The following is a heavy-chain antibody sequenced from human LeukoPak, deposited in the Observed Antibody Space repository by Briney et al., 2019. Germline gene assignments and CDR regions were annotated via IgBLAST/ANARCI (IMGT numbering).Heavy chain of an antibody. CDR3: ARGIVVVVAATGGMDV. Sequence: PGGSLRLSCAASGFIFTNYFMSWVRQAPGKGLEWVASIKHDGSEKYYVDSVRGRFTISRDNTMNSLYLQMNSLRAEDTAVYHCARGIVVVVAATGGMDVWGQGTTVTVSS. CDR1: GFIFTNYF. J-gene: IGHJ6*02. V-gene: IGHV3-7*01. CDR2: IKHDGSEK. D-gene: IGHD2-15*01.